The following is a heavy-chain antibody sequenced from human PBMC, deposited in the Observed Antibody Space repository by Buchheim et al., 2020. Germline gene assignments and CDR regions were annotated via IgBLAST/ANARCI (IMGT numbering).Heavy chain of an antibody. CDR2: ISYDGSNK. J-gene: IGHJ6*02. CDR1: GFTFSSYA. Sequence: QVQLVESGGGVVQPGRSLRLSCAASGFTFSSYAMHWVRQAPGKGLEWVAVISYDGSNKYYADSVKGRFTISRDNSKKTLYLQMNSLRAEDTAVYYCARGHYDILTGYYGMDVWGQGTT. CDR3: ARGHYDILTGYYGMDV. D-gene: IGHD3-9*01. V-gene: IGHV3-30*04.